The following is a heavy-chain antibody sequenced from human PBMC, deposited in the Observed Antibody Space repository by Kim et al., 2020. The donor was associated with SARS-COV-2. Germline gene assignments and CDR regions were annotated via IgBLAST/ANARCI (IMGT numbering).Heavy chain of an antibody. J-gene: IGHJ6*02. D-gene: IGHD1-26*01. CDR1: GYTFTGYY. Sequence: ASVKVSCKASGYTFTGYYMHWVRQAPGQGLEWMGWINPNSGGTNYAQKFQGWVTMTRDTSISTAYMELSRLRSDDTAVYYCARGASYYYYGMDVWGQGTTVTVSS. CDR2: INPNSGGT. CDR3: ARGASYYYYGMDV. V-gene: IGHV1-2*04.